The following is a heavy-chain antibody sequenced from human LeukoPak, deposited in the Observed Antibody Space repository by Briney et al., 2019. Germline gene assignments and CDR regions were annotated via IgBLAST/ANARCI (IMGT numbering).Heavy chain of an antibody. D-gene: IGHD3-10*01. J-gene: IGHJ4*02. V-gene: IGHV1-18*01. Sequence: GASVKVSCKASGYRFTSYGISWVRQAPGQGLEWMGWINAYNGNTNYAQKLQGRVTMTTDTSTSTAYMELRSLRSDDTAVCYCARDGNYGSGTDFFDYWGQGTLVTVSS. CDR1: GYRFTSYG. CDR3: ARDGNYGSGTDFFDY. CDR2: INAYNGNT.